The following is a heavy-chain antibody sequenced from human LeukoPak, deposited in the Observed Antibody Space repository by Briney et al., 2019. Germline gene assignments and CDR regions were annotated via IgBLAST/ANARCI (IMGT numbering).Heavy chain of an antibody. Sequence: GVSVKVSCKASGYTFTGYYMHWVRQAPGQGLEWMGRINPNSGGTNYAQKFQGRVTMTRDTSISTAYMELSRLRSDDTAVYYCARAEGDTYPYYYYYGMDVWGQGTTVTVSS. CDR1: GYTFTGYY. D-gene: IGHD3-16*01. CDR3: ARAEGDTYPYYYYYGMDV. V-gene: IGHV1-2*06. J-gene: IGHJ6*01. CDR2: INPNSGGT.